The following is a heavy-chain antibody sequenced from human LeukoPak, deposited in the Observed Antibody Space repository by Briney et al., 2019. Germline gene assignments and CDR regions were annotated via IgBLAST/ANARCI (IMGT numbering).Heavy chain of an antibody. CDR2: IDTNTGNP. CDR3: ARRSMVQHLDV. V-gene: IGHV7-4-1*02. Sequence: ASVKVSCKASGYTFTNHSINWVRQAPGQGLEYMEWIDTNTGNPTYAQAFTGRIVFSLDTSVSTAYLDIRSLKAEDTAVYFCARRSMVQHLDVWGKGTTVIVSS. D-gene: IGHD3-10*01. J-gene: IGHJ6*04. CDR1: GYTFTNHS.